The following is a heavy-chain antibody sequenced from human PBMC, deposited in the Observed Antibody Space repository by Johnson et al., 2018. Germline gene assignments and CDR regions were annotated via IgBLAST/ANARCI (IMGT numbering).Heavy chain of an antibody. V-gene: IGHV4-34*01. J-gene: IGHJ4*02. CDR3: ASLYCSSNSCSFDY. CDR1: GGSFSGYY. D-gene: IGHD2-2*01. CDR2: INHSGST. Sequence: QVQLQQWGAGLLKPSETLSLTCAVYGGSFSGYYWSWIRQPPGKGLEWIGEINHSGSTNYNPSLKSRVTISVDTSKNRFSLKLSSVTAADTAVYYCASLYCSSNSCSFDYWGQGTLVTVSS.